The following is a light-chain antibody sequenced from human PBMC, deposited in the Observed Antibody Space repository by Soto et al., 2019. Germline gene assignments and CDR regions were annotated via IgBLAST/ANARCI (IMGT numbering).Light chain of an antibody. J-gene: IGLJ3*02. V-gene: IGLV1-44*01. Sequence: QSVLTQPPSASGTPGQRVTISCSGSGSNIGSNPLNWYQQLPGAAPTLLIYLNDQRPSGVPDRFSGSKSGTSASLAISGLQSEDEADYYCAAWDDSLHARVFGGGTKVTVL. CDR2: LND. CDR1: GSNIGSNP. CDR3: AAWDDSLHARV.